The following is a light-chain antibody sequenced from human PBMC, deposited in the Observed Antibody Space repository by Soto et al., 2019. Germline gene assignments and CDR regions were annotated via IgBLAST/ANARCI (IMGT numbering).Light chain of an antibody. J-gene: IGLJ1*01. Sequence: QSVLTQPASVSGSPEQSITISCTGTSSDVGRYNYVSWYQQHPGKAPKLIIYDVSNRPSGVSNRFSGSKSGNTASLTISGLQAGDEADYYCNSFTSGSTYVFGTGTKVPV. CDR3: NSFTSGSTYV. CDR1: SSDVGRYNY. CDR2: DVS. V-gene: IGLV2-14*01.